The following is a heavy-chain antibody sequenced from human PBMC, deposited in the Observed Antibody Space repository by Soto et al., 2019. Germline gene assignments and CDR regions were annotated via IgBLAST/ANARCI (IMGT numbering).Heavy chain of an antibody. CDR3: ARVGAVAGGFDY. CDR2: ISANGGNT. Sequence: ASVQVSSNASGYTFASYYMHWVRQPPGQGVAWMGRISANGGNTSYAQKVQGRFTMTTDTATSTAYMELSSLRSDDTAVYYCARVGAVAGGFDYWGQGTLVTVSS. V-gene: IGHV1-46*01. J-gene: IGHJ4*02. D-gene: IGHD6-19*01. CDR1: GYTFASYY.